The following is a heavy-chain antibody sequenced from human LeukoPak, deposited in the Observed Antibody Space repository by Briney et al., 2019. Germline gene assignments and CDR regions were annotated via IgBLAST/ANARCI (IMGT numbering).Heavy chain of an antibody. Sequence: PSETLSLTCTVSGGSIISSSYYWGWIRQPPGKGLEWIGSVYYSGNTYYNPSLKSRVAISLDTSRSQFSLKLSSVTAADTAVYYCARYHNGYDDYWGQGTLVTVSS. D-gene: IGHD5-12*01. CDR3: ARYHNGYDDY. CDR2: VYYSGNT. V-gene: IGHV4-39*07. CDR1: GGSIISSSYY. J-gene: IGHJ4*02.